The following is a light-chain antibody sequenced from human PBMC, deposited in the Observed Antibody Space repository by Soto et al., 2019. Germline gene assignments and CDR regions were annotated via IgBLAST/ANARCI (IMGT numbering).Light chain of an antibody. CDR1: KLADKY. J-gene: IGLJ2*01. V-gene: IGLV3-1*01. CDR2: QDS. CDR3: QAWDRSTAV. Sequence: SYELTQPPSMSVSPGQTASITCSGDKLADKYVCWYQQRPGQSPVVVIYQDSQRPSGIPERFSGSNSGNTATLTISGTQAMDEADYYCQAWDRSTAVFGGGTKVTVL.